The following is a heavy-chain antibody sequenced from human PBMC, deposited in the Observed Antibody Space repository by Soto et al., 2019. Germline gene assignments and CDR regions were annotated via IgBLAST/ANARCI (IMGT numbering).Heavy chain of an antibody. Sequence: GGSLRLSCAASGFTFSTFALHWVRQAPGKGLEWVTFISQDGSSKYYADSVKGRFTISRDNSKNTLFLLMSSLTPEDTAVYYCSRGPTHVWWLLGYWGQGTLVTVSS. CDR1: GFTFSTFA. CDR2: ISQDGSSK. CDR3: SRGPTHVWWLLGY. J-gene: IGHJ4*02. V-gene: IGHV3-30-3*01. D-gene: IGHD2-8*02.